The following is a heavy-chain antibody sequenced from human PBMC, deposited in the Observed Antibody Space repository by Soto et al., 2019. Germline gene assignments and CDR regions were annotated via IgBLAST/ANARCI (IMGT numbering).Heavy chain of an antibody. D-gene: IGHD5-12*01. V-gene: IGHV1-18*01. CDR1: GCIFTKYG. CDR3: ARFPYSTSLGWPAWFGP. Sequence: QVQLVQSGPEVKKPGASVKVSCKASGCIFTKYGISWIRQAPGQGLEWMGWISPNTGNTDSAQSFQGRVTLTTDTSTSTAYMVLRSLTSDDTAVYYCARFPYSTSLGWPAWFGPWGQGSLVTVSS. J-gene: IGHJ5*02. CDR2: ISPNTGNT.